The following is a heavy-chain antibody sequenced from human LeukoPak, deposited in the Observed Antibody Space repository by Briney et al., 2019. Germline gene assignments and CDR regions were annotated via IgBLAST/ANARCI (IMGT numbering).Heavy chain of an antibody. D-gene: IGHD3-10*01. CDR3: ARGGGCYYGSGSYYSRHYYYGMDV. Sequence: GASVKVSCKASGYTFTSYAINWVRQATGQGLEWMGWMNPNSGNTGYAQKFQGRVTMTRNTAISTAYMELSSRRSEDTAVYYCARGGGCYYGSGSYYSRHYYYGMDVWGQGTTVTVSS. CDR1: GYTFTSYA. J-gene: IGHJ6*02. CDR2: MNPNSGNT. V-gene: IGHV1-8*01.